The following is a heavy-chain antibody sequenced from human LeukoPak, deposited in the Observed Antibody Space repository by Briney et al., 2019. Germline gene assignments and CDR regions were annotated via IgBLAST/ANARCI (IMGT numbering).Heavy chain of an antibody. D-gene: IGHD4-17*01. J-gene: IGHJ5*02. CDR3: AKAPGDGDYLYNWFDP. V-gene: IGHV3-74*01. CDR1: GFTFSVYW. CDR2: INTDGSGT. Sequence: GGSLRLSCAASGFTFSVYWMHWVRQAPGKGLVWVSRINTDGSGTAYADSVKGRFTTSRDNAKNTLYLQMNSLRAEDTAVYYCAKAPGDGDYLYNWFDPWGQGTQVTVSS.